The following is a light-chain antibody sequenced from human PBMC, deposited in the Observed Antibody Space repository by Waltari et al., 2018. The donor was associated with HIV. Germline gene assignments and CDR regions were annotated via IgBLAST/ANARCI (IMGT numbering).Light chain of an antibody. Sequence: AVTQPASVSGLPGQSTTISCTGDDSDFGLYNSVSWYQQHSGKPPRLILYDVDSRASGRLDRFSGSMSGNTASLTISGLRAEDEGHYYCASFTDDNTVIFGGGTEVTVL. J-gene: IGLJ2*01. V-gene: IGLV2-14*03. CDR1: DSDFGLYNS. CDR2: DVD. CDR3: ASFTDDNTVI.